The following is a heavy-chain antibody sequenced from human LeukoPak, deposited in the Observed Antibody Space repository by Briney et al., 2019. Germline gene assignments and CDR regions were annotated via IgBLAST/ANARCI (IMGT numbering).Heavy chain of an antibody. CDR2: ISASGGDI. CDR3: ARGSSSWYYFDY. Sequence: GGSLRLSCAASGFPFSNHDMNWVRQAPGKGLEWISYISASGGDIYYADSVKGRFTISRDNAKNSLYLQMNSLRAEDTAVYYCARGSSSWYYFDYWGQGTLVTVSS. CDR1: GFPFSNHD. V-gene: IGHV3-21*05. J-gene: IGHJ4*02. D-gene: IGHD6-13*01.